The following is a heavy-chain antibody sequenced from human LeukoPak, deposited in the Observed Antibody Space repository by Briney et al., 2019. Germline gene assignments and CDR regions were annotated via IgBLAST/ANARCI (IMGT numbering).Heavy chain of an antibody. CDR1: GFTFNSYS. V-gene: IGHV3-21*01. Sequence: GGSLRLSCAASGFTFNSYSMNWVRQAPGKGLEWVSSISSSSSYIYYADSVKGRFTISRDNAKNSLYLQMNSLRAEDTAVYYCARDADTAMASPWGQGTLVTVSS. CDR2: ISSSSSYI. CDR3: ARDADTAMASP. D-gene: IGHD5-18*01. J-gene: IGHJ5*02.